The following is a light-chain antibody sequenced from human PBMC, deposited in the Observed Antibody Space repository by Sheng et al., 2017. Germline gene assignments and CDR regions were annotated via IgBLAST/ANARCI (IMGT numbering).Light chain of an antibody. CDR3: CSYAGTTTFYV. V-gene: IGLV2-14*03. CDR2: DVT. J-gene: IGLJ1*01. CDR1: SSDIGGYNY. Sequence: QSALTQPASVSGSPGQSITISCTGTSSDIGGYNYVSWYQQHPGKAPQLILYDVTNRPSGVSDRFSGSKSGNTASLTISGLQAEDEADYYCCSYAGTTTFYVFGTGTKVTVL.